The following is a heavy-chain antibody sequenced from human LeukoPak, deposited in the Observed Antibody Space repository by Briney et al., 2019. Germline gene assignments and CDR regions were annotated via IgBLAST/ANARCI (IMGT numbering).Heavy chain of an antibody. CDR2: IYTGWST. J-gene: IGHJ3*02. CDR3: AREVVTANDAFDI. D-gene: IGHD2-21*02. V-gene: IGHV4-61*02. Sequence: SETLSLTCTVSGASMSSGRFYWSWIRPPAGKGLAWIGRIYTGWSTNYNPSLKSRVTISVDTSKNQFSLKLSSVTAADTAVYYCAREVVTANDAFDIWGQGTMVTVSS. CDR1: GASMSSGRFY.